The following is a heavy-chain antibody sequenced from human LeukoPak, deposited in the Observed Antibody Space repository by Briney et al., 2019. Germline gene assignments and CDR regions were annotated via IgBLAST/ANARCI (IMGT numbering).Heavy chain of an antibody. D-gene: IGHD6-13*01. V-gene: IGHV4-34*01. J-gene: IGHJ4*02. CDR2: INHSGST. CDR3: ARQGQLGVRV. CDR1: GGSFSGYY. Sequence: SETLSLTCAVYGGSFSGYYWSWLRQPPGKGLEWIGEINHSGSTNYNPSLKSRVTISVNTSKNQFSLKQSSVTGANPAVNSCARQGQLGVRVWGQGTLVSVSS.